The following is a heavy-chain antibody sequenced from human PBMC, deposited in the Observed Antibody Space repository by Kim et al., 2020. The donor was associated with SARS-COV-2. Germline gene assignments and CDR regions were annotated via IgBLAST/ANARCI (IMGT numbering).Heavy chain of an antibody. CDR2: T. Sequence: TNYNPSIKSRVTISVDTSKNQFSLKLSSVTAADTAVYYCARHGESVGANYWGQGTLVTVSS. V-gene: IGHV4-39*01. CDR3: ARHGESVGANY. D-gene: IGHD1-26*01. J-gene: IGHJ4*02.